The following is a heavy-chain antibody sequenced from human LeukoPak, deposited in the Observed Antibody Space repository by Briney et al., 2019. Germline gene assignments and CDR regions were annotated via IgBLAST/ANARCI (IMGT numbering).Heavy chain of an antibody. D-gene: IGHD6-13*01. CDR1: GFTFSSYA. J-gene: IGHJ4*02. Sequence: GGSLRLSCAASGFTFSSYAMHWVRQAPGKGLEWVAVISYDGSNKYYADSVKGRFTISRDNSKNTLYLQMNSLRAEDTAVYYCARGAGVMTIAAPFDYWGQGTLVTVSS. CDR3: ARGAGVMTIAAPFDY. V-gene: IGHV3-30-3*01. CDR2: ISYDGSNK.